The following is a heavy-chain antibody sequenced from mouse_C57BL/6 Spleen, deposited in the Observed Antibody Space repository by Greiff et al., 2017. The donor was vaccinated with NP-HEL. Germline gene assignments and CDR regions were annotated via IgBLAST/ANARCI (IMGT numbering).Heavy chain of an antibody. CDR1: GYTFTSYW. CDR2: IYPGSGST. V-gene: IGHV1-55*01. Sequence: QVQLQQSGAELVKPGASVKMSCKASGYTFTSYWITWVKQRPGQGLEWIGDIYPGSGSTNYNEKFKSKATLTVDTSSSKAYMQLSSLTSEDSAVYYCARRNYDGYQAWFAYWGQGTLVTVSA. D-gene: IGHD2-3*01. J-gene: IGHJ3*01. CDR3: ARRNYDGYQAWFAY.